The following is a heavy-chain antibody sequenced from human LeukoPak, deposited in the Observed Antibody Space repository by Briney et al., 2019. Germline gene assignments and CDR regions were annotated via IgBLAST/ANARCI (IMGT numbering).Heavy chain of an antibody. V-gene: IGHV1-8*02. CDR1: GYTFTNYD. D-gene: IGHD3-3*01. Sequence: GASVKVSCKASGYTFTNYDINWVRQATGQGLEWMGWMNPNSGNTGYAQKFQGRVTMTRNTSISTAYMELSSLRSEDTAVYYCARVQGFWLRPYFDYWGQGTLVTVS. J-gene: IGHJ4*02. CDR3: ARVQGFWLRPYFDY. CDR2: MNPNSGNT.